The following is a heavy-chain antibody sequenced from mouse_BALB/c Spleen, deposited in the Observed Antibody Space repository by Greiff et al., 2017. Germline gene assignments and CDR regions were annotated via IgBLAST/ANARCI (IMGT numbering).Heavy chain of an antibody. V-gene: IGHV7-3*02. J-gene: IGHJ4*01. CDR2: IRNKANGYTT. D-gene: IGHD1-1*01. Sequence: EVKLVESGGGLVQPGGSLRLSCATSGFTFPDYYMSWVRQPPGKALEWLGFIRNKANGYTTEYSASVKGRFTISRDNSQSILYLQMNTLRAEYSATYCCARFYYGSSCAMDDWGQGTSVTVSS. CDR1: GFTFPDYY. CDR3: ARFYYGSSCAMDD.